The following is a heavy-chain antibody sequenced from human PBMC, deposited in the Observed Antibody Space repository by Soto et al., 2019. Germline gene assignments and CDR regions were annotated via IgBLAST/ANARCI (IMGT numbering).Heavy chain of an antibody. CDR1: GGSISSGGYY. V-gene: IGHV4-31*03. J-gene: IGHJ3*02. Sequence: SETLSLTCTVSGGSISSGGYYWSWIRQHPGKGLEWIGYIYYSGSTYYKPSLKSRVTISVDTSKNQFSLKLSSVTAADTAVYYCARHKHRGVYAFDIWGQGTMVTVSS. CDR3: ARHKHRGVYAFDI. D-gene: IGHD2-8*01. CDR2: IYYSGST.